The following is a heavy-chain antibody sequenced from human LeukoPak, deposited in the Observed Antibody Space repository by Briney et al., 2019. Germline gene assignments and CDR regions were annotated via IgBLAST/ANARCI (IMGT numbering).Heavy chain of an antibody. J-gene: IGHJ5*02. D-gene: IGHD2-2*01. V-gene: IGHV1-69*05. CDR2: IIPIFGTA. CDR3: ASVAGYCSSTSCPMGWFDP. Sequence: SAKVSCKASGGTFSSYAISWVRQAPGQGLEWMGRIIPIFGTANYAQKFQGRVTITTDESTSTAYMELSSLRAEDTAVYYCASVAGYCSSTSCPMGWFDPWGQGTLVTVSS. CDR1: GGTFSSYA.